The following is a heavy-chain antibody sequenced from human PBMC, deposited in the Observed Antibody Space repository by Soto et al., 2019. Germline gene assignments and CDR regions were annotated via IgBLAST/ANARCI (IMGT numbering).Heavy chain of an antibody. CDR3: TTLASGHFDS. CDR1: GGSISSPSYN. J-gene: IGHJ4*02. D-gene: IGHD2-8*02. Sequence: LLRESGPGLLKPSETLSLTCTVSGGSISSPSYNWGWVRQPPGKGPEWIGTIFYSGTTQYNPSLRSRLAMSVDTSKSQVSLTLTSVTAADTAVYYCTTLASGHFDSWGQGAQVTVSS. V-gene: IGHV4-39*01. CDR2: IFYSGTT.